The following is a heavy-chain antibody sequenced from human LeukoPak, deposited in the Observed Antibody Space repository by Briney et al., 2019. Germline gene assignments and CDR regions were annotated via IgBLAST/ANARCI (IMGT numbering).Heavy chain of an antibody. CDR2: IYYSGST. CDR3: ARALYGSGNYYNVVPLPLPDY. Sequence: PSETLSLTCTVSGGSISSSSYYWGWIRQPPGKGLEWIGSIYYSGSTYYNPSLKSRVTISVDTSKNQFSLKLNSVTAADTAAYYCARALYGSGNYYNVVPLPLPDYWGQGTLVTVSS. CDR1: GGSISSSSYY. J-gene: IGHJ4*02. D-gene: IGHD3-10*01. V-gene: IGHV4-39*07.